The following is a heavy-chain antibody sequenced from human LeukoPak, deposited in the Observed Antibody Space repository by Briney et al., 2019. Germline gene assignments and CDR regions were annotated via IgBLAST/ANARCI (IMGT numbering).Heavy chain of an antibody. D-gene: IGHD3-10*01. Sequence: GGSLRLSCAASGFTFSSYAMHWVRQAPGKGLEWVAVISYDGSDKYYADSVKGRFTISRDNSKNTLYLQMNSLRAEDTAVYYCAREGTHYYGSGSYHYYYGMDVWGQGTTVTVSS. J-gene: IGHJ6*02. V-gene: IGHV3-30-3*01. CDR1: GFTFSSYA. CDR3: AREGTHYYGSGSYHYYYGMDV. CDR2: ISYDGSDK.